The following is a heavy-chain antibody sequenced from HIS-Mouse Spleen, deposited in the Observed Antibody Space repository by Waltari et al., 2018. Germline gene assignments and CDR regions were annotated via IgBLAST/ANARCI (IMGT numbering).Heavy chain of an antibody. J-gene: IGHJ3*02. Sequence: QVQLQQWGAGLLKPSETLSLTCAVHGGSFRGYYWSWIRQPPGKGLEWIGEINHSGSTNYNPSLKSRVTISVDTSKNQFSLKLSSVTAADTAVYYCARGPLGPDAFDIWGQGTMVTVSS. CDR1: GGSFRGYY. CDR3: ARGPLGPDAFDI. V-gene: IGHV4-34*01. CDR2: INHSGST.